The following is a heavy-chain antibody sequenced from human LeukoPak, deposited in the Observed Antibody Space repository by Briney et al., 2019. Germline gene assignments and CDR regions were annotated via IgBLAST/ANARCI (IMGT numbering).Heavy chain of an antibody. CDR2: IYYSGSA. CDR3: ARGGTAKGHFDY. CDR1: GGSISNYY. D-gene: IGHD6-13*01. V-gene: IGHV4-59*08. J-gene: IGHJ4*02. Sequence: SETLSLTCTVSGGSISNYYWTWIRQPPGKGLEWIGYIYYSGSANYNRSLKSRVAISVDTSTNQFSLKLNSVTAADTAVYYCARGGTAKGHFDYWGQGSLVTVSS.